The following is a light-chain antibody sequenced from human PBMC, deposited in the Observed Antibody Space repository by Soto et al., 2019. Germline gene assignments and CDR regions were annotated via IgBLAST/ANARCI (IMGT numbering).Light chain of an antibody. CDR1: RSVNNY. CDR3: QQRGNWPWLT. CDR2: DAS. Sequence: EIVLRQSPGTLSLSPGARATLSCRASRSVNNYLAWYQQRPGQAPRLLIFDASNRATGIPARFSGSGCGTAFTLTISSREPEDSAVYYCQQRGNWPWLTVGGGTRVEIK. J-gene: IGKJ4*01. V-gene: IGKV3-11*01.